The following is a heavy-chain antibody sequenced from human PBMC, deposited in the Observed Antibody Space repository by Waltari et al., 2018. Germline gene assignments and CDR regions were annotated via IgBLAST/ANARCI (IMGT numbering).Heavy chain of an antibody. CDR1: GFTFSSYW. V-gene: IGHV3-7*01. J-gene: IGHJ3*02. CDR3: ARVMGATTLSFDI. D-gene: IGHD1-26*01. CDR2: IKQDGSEK. Sequence: EVQLVESGGGLVQPGGSLRLSCAASGFTFSSYWMSWVRQAPGKGLEGVANIKQDGSEKYYVDSVKGRFTISRDNAKNSLYLQMNSLRAEDTAVYYCARVMGATTLSFDIWGQGTMVTVSS.